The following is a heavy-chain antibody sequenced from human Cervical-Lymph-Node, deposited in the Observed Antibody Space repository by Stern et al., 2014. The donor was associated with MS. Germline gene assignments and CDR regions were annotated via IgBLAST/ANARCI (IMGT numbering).Heavy chain of an antibody. Sequence: VHLVESGSELKKPGASVKVSCKASGYTFTTYAMNWVRQAPGQGLEWMGWINTNTGHPTYAPGFTGRFVFSLDTSVSTAYLQISSLRANDTAVYYCARGWLGPDWYFDLWGRGTLVTVSS. CDR2: INTNTGHP. CDR1: GYTFTTYA. D-gene: IGHD5-12*01. CDR3: ARGWLGPDWYFDL. V-gene: IGHV7-4-1*02. J-gene: IGHJ2*01.